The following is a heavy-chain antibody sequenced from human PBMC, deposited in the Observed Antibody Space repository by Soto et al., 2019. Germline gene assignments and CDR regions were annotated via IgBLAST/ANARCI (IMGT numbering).Heavy chain of an antibody. CDR2: ISGNGGST. J-gene: IGHJ5*02. CDR3: AKSNWFEP. Sequence: PGKGLEWVSAISGNGGSTNYADSVKGRFTISRDNAKNTLYLQMNSLRAEDTAVYYCAKSNWFEPWGQGSLVTLSS. V-gene: IGHV3-23*01.